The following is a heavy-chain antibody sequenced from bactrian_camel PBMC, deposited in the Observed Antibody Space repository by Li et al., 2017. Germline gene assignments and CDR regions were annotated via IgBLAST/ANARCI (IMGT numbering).Heavy chain of an antibody. CDR3: AALPGTVVAGRCADFGY. Sequence: HVQLVESGGGSVQAGGSLNLSCAASGYTYGTYCMAWFRQAPGKEREGVAAISTDAITTYADSVKGRFTISREKDTLYLQMNSLKPEDTAMYYCAALPGTVVAGRCADFGYWGQGTQVTVS. J-gene: IGHJ6*01. D-gene: IGHD6*01. CDR1: GYTYGTYC. V-gene: IGHV3S55*01. CDR2: ISTDAIT.